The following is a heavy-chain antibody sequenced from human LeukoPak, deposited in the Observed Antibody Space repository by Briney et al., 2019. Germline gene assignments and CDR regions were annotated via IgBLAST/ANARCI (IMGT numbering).Heavy chain of an antibody. D-gene: IGHD3-10*01. CDR1: GFTVTTYA. CDR2: IRGSGATT. Sequence: GGSLRLSCAASGFTVTTYAMTWVRQAPGKGLEWVSSIRGSGATTYYADSVRGRFTISRDNSKNTVYLQMNSLRADDTAVYYCARVYYGSGSLHYYYYYMDVWGKGTTVTISS. CDR3: ARVYYGSGSLHYYYYYMDV. V-gene: IGHV3-23*01. J-gene: IGHJ6*03.